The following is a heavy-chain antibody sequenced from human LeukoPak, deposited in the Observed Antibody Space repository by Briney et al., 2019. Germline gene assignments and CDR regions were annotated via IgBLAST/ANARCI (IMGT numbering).Heavy chain of an antibody. CDR1: GFTFSGHS. V-gene: IGHV3-21*01. CDR3: ARSSMGYCVNGVCRDFDY. Sequence: PGGSLRLSCAASGFTFSGHSMNWVRQAPGKGLEWVSSITYSSRNIYYTDSVKGRFTISRDNAKNSLYLQMNSLRAEDTAVYYCARSSMGYCVNGVCRDFDYWGQGTLVTVSS. J-gene: IGHJ4*02. D-gene: IGHD2-8*01. CDR2: ITYSSRNI.